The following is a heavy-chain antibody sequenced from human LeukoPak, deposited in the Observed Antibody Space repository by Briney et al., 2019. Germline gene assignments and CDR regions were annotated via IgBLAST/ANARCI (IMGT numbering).Heavy chain of an antibody. D-gene: IGHD6-19*01. V-gene: IGHV1-46*01. CDR3: ARSTPGIAVAGSYDNTFDY. Sequence: ASVKVSCKAFGYTFTSYYLHWVRQAPGQGLEWMGIINPSGATTSYAQKFQGRVTMTRYMSTSTVYMELSSLRSEDTAVYYCARSTPGIAVAGSYDNTFDYWGQGTLVTVSS. CDR1: GYTFTSYY. J-gene: IGHJ4*02. CDR2: INPSGATT.